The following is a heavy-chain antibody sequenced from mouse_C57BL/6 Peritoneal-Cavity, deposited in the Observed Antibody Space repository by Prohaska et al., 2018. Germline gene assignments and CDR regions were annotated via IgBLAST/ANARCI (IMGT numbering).Heavy chain of an antibody. J-gene: IGHJ4*01. D-gene: IGHD2-1*01. CDR2: IYPSDSET. Sequence: QFQLQQPGAELVRPGSSVKLSCKASGYTFTSYWMDWVKQRPGQGLEWIGNIYPSDSETHYNQKFKDKATLTVDKSSSTAYMQLSSLTSEDSAVYYCACNYDARDYWGQGTSVSVSS. CDR3: ACNYDARDY. CDR1: GYTFTSYW. V-gene: IGHV1-61*01.